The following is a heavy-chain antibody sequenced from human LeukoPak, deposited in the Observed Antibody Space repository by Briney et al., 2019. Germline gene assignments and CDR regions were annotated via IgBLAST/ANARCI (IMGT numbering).Heavy chain of an antibody. J-gene: IGHJ3*02. CDR3: ASTIAVAVGAFDI. CDR2: IIPIFGTA. D-gene: IGHD6-19*01. CDR1: GYTFTSYG. Sequence: SVKVSCKASGYTFTSYGISWVRQAPGQGLEWMGGIIPIFGTANYAQKFQGRVTITADKSTSTAYMELSSLRSEDTAVYYCASTIAVAVGAFDIWGQGTMVTVSS. V-gene: IGHV1-69*06.